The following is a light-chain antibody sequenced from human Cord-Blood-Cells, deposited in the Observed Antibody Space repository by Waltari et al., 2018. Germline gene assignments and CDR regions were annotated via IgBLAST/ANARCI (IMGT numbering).Light chain of an antibody. Sequence: DIQMTQSPSSLSASVGDRVTINCRASQSISSYINWYQQKPGKSPKLLIYAASSLQSGVPSRFSGSGSETDFTLTISSLQPEDFATYYCQQSYSTPSTVGQGTKLEIK. V-gene: IGKV1-39*01. CDR2: AAS. CDR3: QQSYSTPST. J-gene: IGKJ2*01. CDR1: QSISSY.